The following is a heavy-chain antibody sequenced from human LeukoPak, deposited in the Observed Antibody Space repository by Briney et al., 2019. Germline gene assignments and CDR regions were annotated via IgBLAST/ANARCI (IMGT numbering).Heavy chain of an antibody. CDR3: TKGKTTVTISDAMDV. Sequence: GGSLRLSCAASGFTFSSFVMNWVRQAPGKGLEWVSGISGSGEKTYYADSVKGRFTISRDNSKNTLYLQMNSQRGDDTAVYYCTKGKTTVTISDAMDVWGQGTTVTVSS. CDR1: GFTFSSFV. J-gene: IGHJ6*02. D-gene: IGHD4-17*01. V-gene: IGHV3-23*01. CDR2: ISGSGEKT.